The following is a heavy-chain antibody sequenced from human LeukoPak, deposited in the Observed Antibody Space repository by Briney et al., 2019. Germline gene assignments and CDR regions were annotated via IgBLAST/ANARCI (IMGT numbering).Heavy chain of an antibody. V-gene: IGHV4-59*01. CDR3: ARGATIFGYMDV. J-gene: IGHJ6*03. D-gene: IGHD3-3*01. CDR2: IYYSGST. CDR1: GGSISSYY. Sequence: PSETLSLTCTVSGGSISSYYWSWIRQPPGKGLEWIGYIYYSGSTNYNPSLKSRVTISVDTSKNQFSLKLSSVTAADTAVYYCARGATIFGYMDVWGKGTTVTVSS.